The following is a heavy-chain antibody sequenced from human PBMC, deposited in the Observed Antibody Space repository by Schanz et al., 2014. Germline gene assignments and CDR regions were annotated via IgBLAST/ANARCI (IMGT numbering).Heavy chain of an antibody. D-gene: IGHD4-17*01. CDR2: IWNNGVTK. V-gene: IGHV3-33*01. CDR3: ARPRFDYGEVDY. CDR1: GFSLNTYG. J-gene: IGHJ4*03. Sequence: VQLVESGGGVVQPGTSLILSCSVSGFSLNTYGIHWFRQPAGKGLEWVAVIWNNGVTKYYADSVRGRFTISRDRVQNTLYPQMRSLRDEDTAVYYCARPRFDYGEVDYWGQGTLVTVSS.